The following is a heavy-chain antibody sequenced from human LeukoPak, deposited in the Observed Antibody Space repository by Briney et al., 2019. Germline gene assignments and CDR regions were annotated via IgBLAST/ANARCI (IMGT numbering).Heavy chain of an antibody. CDR1: GFAVSNNY. CDR2: IYSGGIT. J-gene: IGHJ4*02. D-gene: IGHD4-11*01. CDR3: ARDSTTFRFGY. V-gene: IGHV3-53*01. Sequence: GGSLRLSCAGSGFAVSNNYMSWVRQAPGKGLEWVSIIYSGGITYYVDSVKGRFTISRDNSKNMLYLQMNSLRAEDTAVYYCARDSTTFRFGYWGQGTLVTVSS.